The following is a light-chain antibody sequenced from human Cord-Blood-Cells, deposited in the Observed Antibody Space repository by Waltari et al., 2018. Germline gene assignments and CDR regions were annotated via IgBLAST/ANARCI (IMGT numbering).Light chain of an antibody. CDR2: DTS. CDR1: TGAVTSGHY. V-gene: IGLV7-46*01. J-gene: IGLJ3*02. Sequence: QAVVTQEPSLTVSPGGTVTPTCGSSTGAVTSGHYPYWFQQKPGQAPRTLLYDTSNKHSWTPARFSGSLLGGKAALTRSGAQPEDEAEYYCLLSYSGAWVFGGGTKLTVL. CDR3: LLSYSGAWV.